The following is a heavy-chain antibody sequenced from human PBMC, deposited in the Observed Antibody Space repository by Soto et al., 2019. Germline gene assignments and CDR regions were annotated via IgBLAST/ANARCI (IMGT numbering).Heavy chain of an antibody. V-gene: IGHV4-59*01. Sequence: QVQLQESGPGLVKPSETLSLTCTVSGGSFTSYYWSWIRQSPGKGLEWIGYIYYSGRGTATYNPSLQSRVNIFVDTSKNQFSLKLSSVTHADTAVYYCAASELPAAIQGGWFDPWGQGTLVTVSS. J-gene: IGHJ5*02. D-gene: IGHD2-2*02. CDR3: AASELPAAIQGGWFDP. CDR1: GGSFTSYY. CDR2: IYYSGRGTA.